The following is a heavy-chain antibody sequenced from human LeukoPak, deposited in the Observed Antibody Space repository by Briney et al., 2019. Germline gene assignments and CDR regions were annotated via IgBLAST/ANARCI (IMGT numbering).Heavy chain of an antibody. CDR3: AKERAPMIVVVISPFDY. V-gene: IGHV3-23*01. CDR1: GFTFSSYS. D-gene: IGHD3-22*01. CDR2: ISGSGGST. J-gene: IGHJ4*02. Sequence: PGGSLRLSCAASGFTFSSYSMSWVRQAPGKGLEWVSAISGSGGSTYYADSVKGRFTISRDNSKNTLYLQMNSLRAEDTAVYYCAKERAPMIVVVISPFDYWGQGTLVTVSS.